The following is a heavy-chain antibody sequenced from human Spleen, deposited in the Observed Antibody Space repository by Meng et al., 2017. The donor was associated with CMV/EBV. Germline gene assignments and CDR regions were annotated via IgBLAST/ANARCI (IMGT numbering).Heavy chain of an antibody. V-gene: IGHV3-11*06. D-gene: IGHD4-17*01. CDR3: ASSGTTVTIFDY. CDR2: ISSSSSYT. CDR1: GFTFSDYY. Sequence: VALVESGGGLVKPGGSLRLSCAASGFTFSDYYMSWIRQAPGKGLEWVSYISSSSSYTNYADSVKGRFTISRDNAKNSLYLQMNSLRAEDTAVYYCASSGTTVTIFDYWGQGTLVTVSS. J-gene: IGHJ4*02.